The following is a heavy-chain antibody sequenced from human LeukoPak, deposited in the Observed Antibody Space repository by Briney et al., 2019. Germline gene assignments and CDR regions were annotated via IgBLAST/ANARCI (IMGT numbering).Heavy chain of an antibody. CDR2: VNHSGST. J-gene: IGHJ4*02. Sequence: SETLSLTCAVYGGSFSGYYWSWIRQPPGKGREWIGEVNHSGSTNYNPSLKSRVTISVDTSKTQFSLKLSSVTAADTAVYYCARAGDFWSGYYVDYWGQGTLVTVSS. D-gene: IGHD3-3*01. V-gene: IGHV4-34*01. CDR3: ARAGDFWSGYYVDY. CDR1: GGSFSGYY.